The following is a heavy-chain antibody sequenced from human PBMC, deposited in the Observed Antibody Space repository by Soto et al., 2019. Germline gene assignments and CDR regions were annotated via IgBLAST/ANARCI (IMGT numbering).Heavy chain of an antibody. D-gene: IGHD2-15*01. CDR3: ARDLDIVVVVADTGGDAFDI. CDR1: GYTFTSYG. J-gene: IGHJ3*02. Sequence: ASVKVSCKASGYTFTSYGISWVRQAPGQGLEWMGWISAYNGNTNYAQKLQGRVTMTTDTSTSTAYMEPRSLRSDDTAVYYCARDLDIVVVVADTGGDAFDIWGQVTTVTVSS. CDR2: ISAYNGNT. V-gene: IGHV1-18*04.